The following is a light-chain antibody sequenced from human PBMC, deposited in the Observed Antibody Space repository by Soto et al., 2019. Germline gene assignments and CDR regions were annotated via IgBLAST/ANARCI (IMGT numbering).Light chain of an antibody. CDR3: QQYNDWPRT. Sequence: EIVMTQSPATLSVSPGERATLSCRASQSVGSNLAWYQQKPGQXPRXXIYGASTRATGIPARFSGSVSGTEGTLTISSLQSEDGEVYDCQQYNDWPRTFGQGTKVDIK. J-gene: IGKJ1*01. CDR2: GAS. CDR1: QSVGSN. V-gene: IGKV3-15*01.